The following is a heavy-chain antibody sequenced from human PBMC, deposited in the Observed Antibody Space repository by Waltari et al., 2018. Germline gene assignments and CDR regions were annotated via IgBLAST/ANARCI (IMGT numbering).Heavy chain of an antibody. CDR1: GGSISSRSYY. Sequence: QLQLQESGPGLVKPSETLSLTCTVSGGSISSRSYYWGWIRQPPGKGLEWIGSIYYSGRTYYNPSLKSRVTISVDTSKNQFSLKLSSVTAADTAVYYCARAPYGDLTFDYWGQGTLVTVSS. CDR2: IYYSGRT. J-gene: IGHJ4*02. D-gene: IGHD4-17*01. CDR3: ARAPYGDLTFDY. V-gene: IGHV4-39*07.